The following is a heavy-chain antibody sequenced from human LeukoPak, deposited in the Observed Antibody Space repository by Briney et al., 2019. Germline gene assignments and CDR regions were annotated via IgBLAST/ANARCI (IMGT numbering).Heavy chain of an antibody. CDR1: GGSISSYY. CDR2: IYYSGST. J-gene: IGHJ5*02. V-gene: IGHV4-59*01. D-gene: IGHD1-26*01. CDR3: ASIVGATVGFDP. Sequence: PSETLSLTCTVSGGSISSYYWSWIRQPPGKGLEWIGYIYYSGSTNYNPSLKSRVTISVDTSKNQFSLKLSSVTAADTAVYYCASIVGATVGFDPWGQGTLVTVSS.